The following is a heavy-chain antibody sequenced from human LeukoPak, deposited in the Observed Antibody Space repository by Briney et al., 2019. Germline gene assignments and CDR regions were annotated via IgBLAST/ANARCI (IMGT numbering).Heavy chain of an antibody. CDR1: GYTFTGYY. CDR3: ARGYYYDSMPPPFDP. D-gene: IGHD3-22*01. V-gene: IGHV1-2*02. Sequence: ASVKVSCKASGYTFTGYYMHWVRQAPGQGLEWMGWINPNSGGTSYAQKFQGRVTMTRDTSTSTVYMELSSLRSEDTAVYYCARGYYYDSMPPPFDPWGQGTLVTVSS. CDR2: INPNSGGT. J-gene: IGHJ5*02.